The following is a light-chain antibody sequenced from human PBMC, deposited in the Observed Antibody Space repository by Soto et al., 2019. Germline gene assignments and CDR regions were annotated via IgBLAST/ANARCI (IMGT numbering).Light chain of an antibody. V-gene: IGLV2-14*01. J-gene: IGLJ1*01. Sequence: QSALTQPASVSGSPGQSITISCTGTSSDVGGYNYVSWYQQYPGKAPKLMIYHVSNRPSGVSNRFSGPKSGNSASLTISGLQAEDEADYYCSSYTSTSTHVFGPGTKVTVL. CDR2: HVS. CDR1: SSDVGGYNY. CDR3: SSYTSTSTHV.